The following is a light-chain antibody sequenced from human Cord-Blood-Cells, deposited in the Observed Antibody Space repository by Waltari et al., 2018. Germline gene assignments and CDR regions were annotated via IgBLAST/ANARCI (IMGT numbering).Light chain of an antibody. V-gene: IGKV2-28*01. CDR2: LGS. Sequence: DSVVTESPPSRPVPPGDPASIPCRSSQSLLHSNGYNYLDWYLQKPGQSPQLLIYLGSNRASGVPDRFSGSGSGTDFTLKISRVEAEDVGVYYCMQALQTPLTFGGGTKVEIK. CDR1: QSLLHSNGYNY. CDR3: MQALQTPLT. J-gene: IGKJ4*01.